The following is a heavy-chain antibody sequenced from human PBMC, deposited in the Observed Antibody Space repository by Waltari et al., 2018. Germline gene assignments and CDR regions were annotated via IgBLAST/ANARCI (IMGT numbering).Heavy chain of an antibody. CDR3: ARGSGAVAGSYY. D-gene: IGHD6-19*01. Sequence: QVQLVESGGGVVQPGRSLRLSCAASGFTFSSYGMHWVRQAPGKGLEWVAVIWYDGSNKYYADSVKGRFTISRDNSKNTLYLQMNSLRAEDTAVYYCARGSGAVAGSYYWGQGTLVTVSS. V-gene: IGHV3-33*01. CDR2: IWYDGSNK. J-gene: IGHJ4*02. CDR1: GFTFSSYG.